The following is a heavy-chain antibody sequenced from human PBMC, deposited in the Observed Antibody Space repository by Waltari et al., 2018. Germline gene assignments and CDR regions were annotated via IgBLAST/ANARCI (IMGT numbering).Heavy chain of an antibody. CDR1: GYSISSGDY. CDR3: ARDEGGGWELPSYFDY. D-gene: IGHD1-26*01. V-gene: IGHV4-38-2*02. J-gene: IGHJ4*02. CDR2: IYHSGST. Sequence: QVQLQESGPGLVKPSETLSLTCAVSGYSISSGDYWGWIRQPPGKGLEWIGTIYHSGSTYYNPSLKSRVTISVDTSKNQFSLKLSSVTAADTAVYYCARDEGGGWELPSYFDYWGQGTLVTVSS.